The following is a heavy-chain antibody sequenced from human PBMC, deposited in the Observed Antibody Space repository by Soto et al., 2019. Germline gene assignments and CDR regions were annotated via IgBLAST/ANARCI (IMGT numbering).Heavy chain of an antibody. V-gene: IGHV5-51*03. J-gene: IGHJ5*02. CDR1: GYAFSDYW. CDR3: ARSAPGVNFEQLGDWFDP. Sequence: QLVQSGAEVKKPGESLNISCKVSGYAFSDYWIGWVRQMPGKGLESMGMIYPHDSDTKYSPSFEGQVTISADLSTNTAYLHWSNLKASDSAVYYCARSAPGVNFEQLGDWFDPWGQGTLVIVSS. D-gene: IGHD6-13*01. CDR2: IYPHDSDT.